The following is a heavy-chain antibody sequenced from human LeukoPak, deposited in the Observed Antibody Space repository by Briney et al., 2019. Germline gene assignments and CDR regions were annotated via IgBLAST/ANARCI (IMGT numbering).Heavy chain of an antibody. CDR2: INPSGSST. CDR1: GYTFTSYY. D-gene: IGHD3-22*01. J-gene: IGHJ4*02. CDR3: ARGRYYYDSSGYPPFLDY. Sequence: ASVKVSCKASGYTFTSYYMHWVRQAPGQGLEWMGIINPSGSSTSYAQKFQGRVTMTRDTSTSTAYMELSSLRSEDTDVYYCARGRYYYDSSGYPPFLDYWGQGTLVTVSS. V-gene: IGHV1-46*01.